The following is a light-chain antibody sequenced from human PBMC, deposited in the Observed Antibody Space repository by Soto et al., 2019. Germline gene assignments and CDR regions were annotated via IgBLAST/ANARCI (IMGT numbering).Light chain of an antibody. V-gene: IGKV3-15*01. CDR3: HQYNTGLRT. CDR1: LNVATN. J-gene: IGKJ5*01. CDR2: GAS. Sequence: TVMTQSPATLSMSPGDRAALSCRASLNVATNMAWYQQKPGQAPRLLIYGASIRATGVPARFTGSGSGTEFTLTINNLQSEDFAVYYCHQYNTGLRTFGQGTRLEIK.